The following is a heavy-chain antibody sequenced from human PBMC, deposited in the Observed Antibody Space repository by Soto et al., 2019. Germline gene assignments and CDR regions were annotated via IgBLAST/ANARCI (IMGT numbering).Heavy chain of an antibody. CDR3: ARQRTTVVTQASFDH. V-gene: IGHV4-59*08. CDR2: IYYSGST. Sequence: SETLSLTCTVSGGSISSYYWSWIRQPPGKGLEWIGYIYYSGSTNYNPSLKSRVTISVGTSKNQFSLKLSSVTATDTAVYYCARQRTTVVTQASFDHWGQGALVTVSS. J-gene: IGHJ4*02. CDR1: GGSISSYY. D-gene: IGHD2-21*02.